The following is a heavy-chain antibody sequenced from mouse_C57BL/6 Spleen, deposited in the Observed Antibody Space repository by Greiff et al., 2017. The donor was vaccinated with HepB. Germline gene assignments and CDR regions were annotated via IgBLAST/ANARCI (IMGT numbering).Heavy chain of an antibody. Sequence: QVQLQQPGAELVMPGASVKLSCKASGYTFTSYWMHWVKQRHGPGLEWIGEIDPSDSYTNYNQKFKGKSTLTVDKSSSTAYMQLSSLTSEDSAVYYCARSAYDYGRDFDVWGKGTTVTVSS. CDR2: IDPSDSYT. CDR3: ARSAYDYGRDFDV. V-gene: IGHV1-69*01. J-gene: IGHJ1*03. D-gene: IGHD1-1*01. CDR1: GYTFTSYW.